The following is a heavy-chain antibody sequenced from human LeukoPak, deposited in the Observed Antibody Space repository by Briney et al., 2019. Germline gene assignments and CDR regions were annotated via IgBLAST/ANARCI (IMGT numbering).Heavy chain of an antibody. Sequence: ASVKVSCKASGYTFTGYYMHWVRQAPGQGLEWMGWINPNSGGTNYAQKFQGRVTMTRDTSISTAYMELSRLRSDDTAVYYYASLDKGNDVVFDYWGQGTLVTVSS. J-gene: IGHJ4*02. CDR2: INPNSGGT. V-gene: IGHV1-2*02. CDR1: GYTFTGYY. CDR3: ASLDKGNDVVFDY. D-gene: IGHD1-1*01.